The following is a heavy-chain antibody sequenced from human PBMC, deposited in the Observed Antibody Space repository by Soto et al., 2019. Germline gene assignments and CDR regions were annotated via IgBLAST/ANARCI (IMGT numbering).Heavy chain of an antibody. CDR3: AKADPEWFAP. J-gene: IGHJ5*02. Sequence: EEQLLESGGDLVQPGGSLRLSCAASGFTVGQFVMTWVRQAPGKGLEWVSTITGSSGSTTYTESVKGRFTISRDNSKNSLYLQMNNLSADYTAIYYCAKADPEWFAPWGRGTLVTVSS. V-gene: IGHV3-23*01. CDR1: GFTVGQFV. CDR2: ITGSSGST.